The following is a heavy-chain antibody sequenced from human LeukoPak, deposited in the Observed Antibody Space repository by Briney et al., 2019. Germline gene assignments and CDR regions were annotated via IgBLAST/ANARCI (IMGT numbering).Heavy chain of an antibody. J-gene: IGHJ6*02. CDR3: ARWRVAGTRYYGMDV. V-gene: IGHV3-21*01. Sequence: PGGSLRLSCAASGFTFSSYSMNWVRQAPGKGLEWVSSISSSSSYIYYADSVKGRFTISRDNAKNSLYLQMSSLRAEDTAVYYCARWRVAGTRYYGMDVWGQGTTVTVSS. D-gene: IGHD6-19*01. CDR2: ISSSSSYI. CDR1: GFTFSSYS.